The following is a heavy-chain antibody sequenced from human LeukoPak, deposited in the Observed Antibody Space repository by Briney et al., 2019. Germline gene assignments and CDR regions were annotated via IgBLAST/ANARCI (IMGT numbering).Heavy chain of an antibody. V-gene: IGHV3-53*01. CDR3: ARESGVYYFDY. D-gene: IGHD3-3*01. J-gene: IGHJ4*02. CDR1: GFTVSSNY. CDR2: IYSGGTT. Sequence: PGGSLRLSCAASGFTVSSNYMSWVRQAPGKGLEWVSVIYSGGTTYYADSVKGRFTISRDNSKNTVYLQMNSLRAEDTAVYYCARESGVYYFDYWGQGTLVTVSA.